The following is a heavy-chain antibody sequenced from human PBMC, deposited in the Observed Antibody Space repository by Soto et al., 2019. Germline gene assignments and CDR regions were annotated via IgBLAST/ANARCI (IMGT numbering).Heavy chain of an antibody. J-gene: IGHJ4*02. CDR2: IYPGDSDT. D-gene: IGHD3-3*01. V-gene: IGHV5-51*01. Sequence: GESLKISCKGSGYSFTSYWIGWVRQMPGKGLEWMGIIYPGDSDTRYSPSFQGQVTISADKSISTAYLQWSSLKASDTAMYYCARGGEYTESEVVTYYDFWSGYSTFDYWGQGTLVTVSS. CDR1: GYSFTSYW. CDR3: ARGGEYTESEVVTYYDFWSGYSTFDY.